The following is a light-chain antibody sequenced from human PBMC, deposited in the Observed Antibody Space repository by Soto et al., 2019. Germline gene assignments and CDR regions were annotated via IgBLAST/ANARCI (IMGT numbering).Light chain of an antibody. CDR3: SSYTSSNSVV. Sequence: QSALTQPASVSRSPGQSITISCTGTSSDIGTYIYVSWYLQHPGKAPKLLIYEVGNRPSGVSNRFSGSKSGNTASLTISGLQAEDEADYYCSSYTSSNSVVFGGGTKVTVL. CDR1: SSDIGTYIY. CDR2: EVG. V-gene: IGLV2-14*01. J-gene: IGLJ2*01.